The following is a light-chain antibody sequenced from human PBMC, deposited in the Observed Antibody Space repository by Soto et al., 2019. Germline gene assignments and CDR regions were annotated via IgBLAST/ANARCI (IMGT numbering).Light chain of an antibody. Sequence: QSVLTQPPSVSGAPGQRVTISCAGSASNIGASYDVHWYQQVPGTAPKLLIYGNFNRPSGVPDRFSGSKSGTSASLAITGLQAEDEADYYCQPYDYNLSGVLFGGGTKLTVL. CDR1: ASNIGASYD. V-gene: IGLV1-40*01. CDR2: GNF. CDR3: QPYDYNLSGVL. J-gene: IGLJ2*01.